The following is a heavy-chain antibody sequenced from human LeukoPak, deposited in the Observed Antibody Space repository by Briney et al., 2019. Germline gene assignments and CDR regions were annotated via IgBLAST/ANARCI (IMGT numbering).Heavy chain of an antibody. V-gene: IGHV3-30*02. J-gene: IGHJ4*02. CDR3: AKDRAIAAVGTGPLNY. CDR2: IRDDGSNE. D-gene: IGHD6-13*01. Sequence: PGGSLRLSCAASGFIFSSYGMHWVRQAPGKGLEWVTFIRDDGSNEDYADSAKGGFTISRDNSKNTVYLQRSRLRVEDTALYYCAKDRAIAAVGTGPLNYWGQGTLVIVPS. CDR1: GFIFSSYG.